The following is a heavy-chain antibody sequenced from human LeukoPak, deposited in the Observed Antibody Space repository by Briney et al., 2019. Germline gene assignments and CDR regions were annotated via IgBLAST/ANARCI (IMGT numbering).Heavy chain of an antibody. V-gene: IGHV3-23*01. Sequence: QPGGSLRLSCAASGFTFSSYAMSWVRQAPGKGLEWVSAISGSGGSTYYADSVKGRFTISRDNSKNTLYLQMNSLRAEDTAVYYCAKGSDCSSTSCYATYWFDPWGQGTLVTVSS. CDR2: ISGSGGST. CDR1: GFTFSSYA. J-gene: IGHJ5*02. D-gene: IGHD2-2*01. CDR3: AKGSDCSSTSCYATYWFDP.